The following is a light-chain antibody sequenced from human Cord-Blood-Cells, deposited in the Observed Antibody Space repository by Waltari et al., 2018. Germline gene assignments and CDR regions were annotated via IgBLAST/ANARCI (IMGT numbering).Light chain of an antibody. CDR1: STAVGGYNY. J-gene: IGLJ1*01. V-gene: IGLV2-11*01. CDR2: DVS. CDR3: CSYAGSYTFDV. Sequence: QSALTQPRPVSGSPGQSVTTSCTGTSTAVGGYNYVSWYQQHPGKAPKLMIYDVSKRPSGVPDRFSGSKSGNTASLTISGLQAEDEADYYCCSYAGSYTFDVFGTGTKVTVL.